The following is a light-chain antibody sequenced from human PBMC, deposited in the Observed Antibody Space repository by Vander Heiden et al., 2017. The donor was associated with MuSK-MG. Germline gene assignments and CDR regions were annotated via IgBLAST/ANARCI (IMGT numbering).Light chain of an antibody. CDR2: WAS. V-gene: IGKV4-1*01. CDR1: KSVLYSSNNKNY. CDR3: QQNYSTART. Sequence: DILMTQSPVFLAFSLGERATIKCKSSKSVLYSSNNKNYITWYQQKAGQPPKLLIYWASSRESGVPDRFSGSGSGTDFTLTISSLQAEDVALYYCQQNYSTARTFGQGTKVEIK. J-gene: IGKJ2*01.